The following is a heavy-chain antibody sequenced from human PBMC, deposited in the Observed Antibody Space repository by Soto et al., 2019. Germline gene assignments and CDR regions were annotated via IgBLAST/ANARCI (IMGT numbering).Heavy chain of an antibody. V-gene: IGHV1-2*02. CDR1: GYSFTVYY. CDR3: ARGDYRPVGYTFPYFDY. CDR2: INPDSGAT. Sequence: HEHLVQSGAEVKRPGASLKVSCKASGYSFTVYYIHWVRQSPGQVLEWMVWINPDSGATNYAQNFQGRVTLTSDTALSTASMDLTSLTSDDTAVYYCARGDYRPVGYTFPYFDYRGQGTLVIGSS. J-gene: IGHJ4*02. D-gene: IGHD3-16*02.